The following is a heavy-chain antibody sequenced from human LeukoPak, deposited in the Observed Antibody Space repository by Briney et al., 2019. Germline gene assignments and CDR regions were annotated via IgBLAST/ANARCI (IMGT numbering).Heavy chain of an antibody. CDR3: ASLRSDSSGYYNLRIDY. Sequence: SETLSLACTVSGGSVSSGSYYWSWIRQPPGKGLEWIGYIYYSGSTNYNPSLKSRVTISVDTSKNQFSLKLSSVTAADTAVYYCASLRSDSSGYYNLRIDYWGQGTLVTVSS. CDR2: IYYSGST. V-gene: IGHV4-61*01. CDR1: GGSVSSGSYY. J-gene: IGHJ4*02. D-gene: IGHD3-22*01.